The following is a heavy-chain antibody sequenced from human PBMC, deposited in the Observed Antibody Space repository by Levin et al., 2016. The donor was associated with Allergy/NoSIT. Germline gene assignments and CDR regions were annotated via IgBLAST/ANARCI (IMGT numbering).Heavy chain of an antibody. Sequence: ASVKVSCKASGYTFTNYYVHWVRQAPGQGLEWMGMINPYGGATSYSQKFQGRVTMTRDTSTGTVYMEMSSLRSDDTAVYYCARVGKEGLLSFYNYYYMDVWGRGTTVTVSS. CDR2: INPYGGAT. J-gene: IGHJ6*03. CDR1: GYTFTNYY. CDR3: ARVGKEGLLSFYNYYYMDV. D-gene: IGHD3-3*01. V-gene: IGHV1-46*01.